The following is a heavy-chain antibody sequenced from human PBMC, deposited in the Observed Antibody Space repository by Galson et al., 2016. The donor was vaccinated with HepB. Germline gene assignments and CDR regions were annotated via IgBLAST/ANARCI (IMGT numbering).Heavy chain of an antibody. CDR2: ISGSGCST. CDR1: GFTFSSYA. Sequence: SLRLSCAASGFTFSSYAMRWVRQAPGKGLEWVSAISGSGCSTYYADSVKGRFTISRDNSKNTRYLQMNSLRAEDTAVYYCAKAQGWLRLNFWYYFDYWGQGTLVTVSS. V-gene: IGHV3-23*01. CDR3: AKAQGWLRLNFWYYFDY. J-gene: IGHJ4*02. D-gene: IGHD5-12*01.